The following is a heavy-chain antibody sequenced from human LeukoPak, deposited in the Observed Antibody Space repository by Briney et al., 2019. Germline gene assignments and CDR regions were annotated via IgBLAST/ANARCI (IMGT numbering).Heavy chain of an antibody. D-gene: IGHD4-23*01. V-gene: IGHV3-21*01. Sequence: PGGSLRLSCTASGFTFSSYTMNWVRQAPGKGREWVSLISSSSSDIYYADSVKGRFTISRDNANNSLYLQMSSLRADDTAVYYCARVYYGGSLDYWGQGTLVTVSS. CDR2: ISSSSSDI. J-gene: IGHJ4*02. CDR3: ARVYYGGSLDY. CDR1: GFTFSSYT.